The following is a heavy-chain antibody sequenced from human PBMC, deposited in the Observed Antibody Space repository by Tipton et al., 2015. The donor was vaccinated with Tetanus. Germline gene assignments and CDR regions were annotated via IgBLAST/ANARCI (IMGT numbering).Heavy chain of an antibody. J-gene: IGHJ6*02. CDR1: GDSISGSRYY. CDR3: ARRTGYFYAMDV. D-gene: IGHD1-14*01. V-gene: IGHV4-39*01. Sequence: TLSLTCTVSGDSISGSRYYWAWIRQPPGKGLEWIGNIYYLGSTSYNPSLKSRVNISVDTSQNQFSLNLRSVTAADTAVYYCARRTGYFYAMDVWGQGTTVTVSS. CDR2: IYYLGST.